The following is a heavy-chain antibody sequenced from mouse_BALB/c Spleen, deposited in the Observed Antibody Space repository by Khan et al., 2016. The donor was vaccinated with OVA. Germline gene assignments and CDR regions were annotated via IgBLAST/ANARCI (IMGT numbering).Heavy chain of an antibody. V-gene: IGHV1-4*01. CDR3: VRDGAYHRNDGWFAY. D-gene: IGHD2-14*01. J-gene: IGHJ3*01. Sequence: QVQLKESGAELARPGASVKMSCKASGYTFISYTIHWIKKRPGQGLEWIGYINPSNGYTNYNQKFKDKATLTTDKSSTTAYLQLCSLTSDDSAVYNCVRDGAYHRNDGWFAYWGQGTLVTVSA. CDR1: GYTFISYT. CDR2: INPSNGYT.